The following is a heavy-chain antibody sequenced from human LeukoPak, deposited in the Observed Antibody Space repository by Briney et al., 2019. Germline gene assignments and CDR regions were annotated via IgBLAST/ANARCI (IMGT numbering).Heavy chain of an antibody. Sequence: PGGSLRLSCAASGFTVSGNYMSWVRQAPGKGLEWVSVIYSGGSTYYADSVKGRFTISRDNSKNTLYLQMNSLRAEDTAVYYCARDQGVTAGYYLDYWGQGTLVTVSS. CDR3: ARDQGVTAGYYLDY. CDR2: IYSGGST. CDR1: GFTVSGNY. D-gene: IGHD3-9*01. J-gene: IGHJ4*02. V-gene: IGHV3-53*01.